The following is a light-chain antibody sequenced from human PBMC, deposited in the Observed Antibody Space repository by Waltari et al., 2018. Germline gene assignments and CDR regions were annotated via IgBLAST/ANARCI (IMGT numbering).Light chain of an antibody. Sequence: ELVLTQSPGTLSLSTGERATLSCRASQSVSSSYLAWYQQKPGQAPRLLIYGASSRATGIPDRFSGSGSGTDFTLTISRLEPEDFAVYYCQQYGSSPHFGPGTKVDIK. CDR1: QSVSSSY. CDR2: GAS. J-gene: IGKJ3*01. CDR3: QQYGSSPH. V-gene: IGKV3-20*01.